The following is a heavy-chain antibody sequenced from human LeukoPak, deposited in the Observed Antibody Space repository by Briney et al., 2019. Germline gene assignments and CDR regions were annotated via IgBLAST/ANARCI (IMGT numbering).Heavy chain of an antibody. V-gene: IGHV1-2*02. CDR2: INPNSGGT. CDR1: GYTFTGYY. D-gene: IGHD1-26*01. CDR3: ARDNSVGDNAWWFDP. Sequence: ASVKVSCKASGYTFTGYYMHWVRQAPGQGLEWMGWINPNSGGTNYAQKFQGRVTMTRDTSISTAYMELSSLRSEDTAIYYCARDNSVGDNAWWFDPWGQGTLVTVSS. J-gene: IGHJ5*02.